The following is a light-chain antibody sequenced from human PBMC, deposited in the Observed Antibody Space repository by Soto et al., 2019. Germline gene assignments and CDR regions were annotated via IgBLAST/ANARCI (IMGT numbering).Light chain of an antibody. V-gene: IGKV4-1*01. J-gene: IGKJ1*01. CDR2: WAS. Sequence: DIVMTQSPDSLAVSLGERATINCKSSQSVLYSPNNNNYLAWYQQKPGQPPKLLIYWASNRESGVPDRFSGSGSGTDFTPTITSLQAEDVAVYYCLQYADIPRTFGQGTKVEIK. CDR1: QSVLYSPNNNNY. CDR3: LQYADIPRT.